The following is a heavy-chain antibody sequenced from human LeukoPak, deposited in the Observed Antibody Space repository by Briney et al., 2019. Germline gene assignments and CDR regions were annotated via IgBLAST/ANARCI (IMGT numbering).Heavy chain of an antibody. CDR3: AREDVRGYSYGAHWGDY. D-gene: IGHD5-18*01. J-gene: IGHJ4*02. CDR1: GGTFSSYA. Sequence: SVEVSCKASGGTFSSYAISWVRQAPGQGLEWMGGIIPIFGTANYAQKFQGRVTITADESTSTAYMELSSLRSEDTAVYYCAREDVRGYSYGAHWGDYWGQGTLVTVSS. V-gene: IGHV1-69*13. CDR2: IIPIFGTA.